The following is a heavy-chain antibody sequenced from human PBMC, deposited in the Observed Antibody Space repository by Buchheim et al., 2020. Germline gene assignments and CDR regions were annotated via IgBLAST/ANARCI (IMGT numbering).Heavy chain of an antibody. CDR3: ARRTSIAAAGTSPNDAFDI. CDR1: GGSISSSSYY. Sequence: QLQLQESGPGLVKPSETLSLTCTVSGGSISSSSYYWGWIRQPPGKGLEWIGSIYYSGSTYYNPSLKSRVTISVDTSKNQFSLKLSSVTAADTAVYYCARRTSIAAAGTSPNDAFDIWGQGT. D-gene: IGHD6-13*01. V-gene: IGHV4-39*01. CDR2: IYYSGST. J-gene: IGHJ3*02.